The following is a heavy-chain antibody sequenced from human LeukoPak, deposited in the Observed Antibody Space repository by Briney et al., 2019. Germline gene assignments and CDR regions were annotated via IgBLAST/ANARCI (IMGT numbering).Heavy chain of an antibody. D-gene: IGHD6-13*01. V-gene: IGHV1-69*05. J-gene: IGHJ4*02. CDR1: GGTFSSYA. CDR2: IIPIFGTA. Sequence: ASVKVSCEASGGTFSSYAISWVRQAPGQGLEWMGGIIPIFGTANYAQKFQGRVTITTDESTSTAYMELSSLRSEDTAVYYCATKLHYSSKRPYYFDYWGQRTLVTVSS. CDR3: ATKLHYSSKRPYYFDY.